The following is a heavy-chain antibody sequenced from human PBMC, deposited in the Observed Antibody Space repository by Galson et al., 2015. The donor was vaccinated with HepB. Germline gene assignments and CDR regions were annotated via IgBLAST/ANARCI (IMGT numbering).Heavy chain of an antibody. CDR3: ARGDGYSSGWNWFDP. J-gene: IGHJ5*02. CDR2: INSDEK. Sequence: SLRLSCAASGVSFSTHWMHWVRQAPGKGLVWVARINSDEKYYVDSVKGRFTISRDNAKNSLCLQMNSLRAEDTAVYYCARGDGYSSGWNWFDPWGQGTLVTVSS. V-gene: IGHV3-74*01. D-gene: IGHD6-19*01. CDR1: GVSFSTHW.